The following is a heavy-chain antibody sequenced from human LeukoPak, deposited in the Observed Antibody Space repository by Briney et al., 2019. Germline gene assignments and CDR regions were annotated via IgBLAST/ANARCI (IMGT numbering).Heavy chain of an antibody. Sequence: GGSLRLSCAASGFTFDDYAMHWVRQAPGKGLEWVSGISWNSGSIGYADSVKGRFTISRDNAKNSLYLQMNSQRAEDTALYYCAKGWHSSGYYYFDYWGQGTLVTVSS. J-gene: IGHJ4*02. CDR2: ISWNSGSI. D-gene: IGHD3-22*01. CDR3: AKGWHSSGYYYFDY. CDR1: GFTFDDYA. V-gene: IGHV3-9*01.